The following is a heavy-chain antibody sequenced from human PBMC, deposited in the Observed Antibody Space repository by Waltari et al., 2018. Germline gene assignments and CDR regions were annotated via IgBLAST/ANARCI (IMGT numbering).Heavy chain of an antibody. D-gene: IGHD4-4*01. Sequence: QLQLQESCSELVKTSQTLALTCAVSGDSISTGAYSLSWIRQPPGTGREWIGYIYSSGNTYYKPSLKRRVTISLDRSKTHFSLRLNSGTAADTAVYYCARRMTTQLIGGFDPWGQGTLVTVSS. V-gene: IGHV4-30-2*01. CDR2: IYSSGNT. CDR3: ARRMTTQLIGGFDP. J-gene: IGHJ5*02. CDR1: GDSISTGAYS.